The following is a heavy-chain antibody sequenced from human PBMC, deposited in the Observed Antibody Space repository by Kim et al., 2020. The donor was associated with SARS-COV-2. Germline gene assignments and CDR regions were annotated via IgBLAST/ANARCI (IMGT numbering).Heavy chain of an antibody. CDR2: INAVNGNT. V-gene: IGHV1-3*01. CDR1: GYTFTSYA. J-gene: IGHJ4*02. D-gene: IGHD5-12*01. Sequence: ASVKVSCKASGYTFTSYAMHWVRQAPGQRLEWMGWINAVNGNTKYSQKFQGRVTITRDTSASTAYMELSSLRSEDTAVYYCARSPDIVATISLDYWGQGTLVTVSS. CDR3: ARSPDIVATISLDY.